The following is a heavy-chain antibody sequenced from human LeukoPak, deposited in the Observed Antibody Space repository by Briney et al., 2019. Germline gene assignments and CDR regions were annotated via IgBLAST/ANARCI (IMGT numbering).Heavy chain of an antibody. CDR3: ARVVLYYSSGYHFDD. D-gene: IGHD3-22*01. CDR2: INHSGST. J-gene: IGHJ4*02. CDR1: GGSFSGYY. Sequence: SETLSLTCAVYGGSFSGYYWSWIRQPPGKGLEWIGEINHSGSTNYNPSLKSRVTISVDTSKNQFSLKLSSVTAADTAVYYCARVVLYYSSGYHFDDWGQGTLVTVSS. V-gene: IGHV4-34*01.